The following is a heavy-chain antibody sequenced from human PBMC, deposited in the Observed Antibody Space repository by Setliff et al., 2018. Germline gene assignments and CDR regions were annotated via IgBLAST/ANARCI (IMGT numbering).Heavy chain of an antibody. CDR2: INPGGGSA. V-gene: IGHV1-46*01. Sequence: GASVKVFCKASGYSFTSYYIHWVRQAPGQGLGWMGIINPGGGSASVVDNFQDRVTMTRDTSTSTVYLDLSSLRVEDSAVYYCATGAWGDLWGQGTLVTVSS. CDR1: GYSFTSYY. D-gene: IGHD2-21*02. J-gene: IGHJ4*01. CDR3: ATGAWGDL.